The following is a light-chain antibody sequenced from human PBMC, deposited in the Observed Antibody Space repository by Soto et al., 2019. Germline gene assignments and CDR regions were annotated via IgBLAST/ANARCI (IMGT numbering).Light chain of an antibody. CDR2: GST. V-gene: IGKV3-20*01. CDR3: RQYGGSSLYS. J-gene: IGKJ2*01. Sequence: DIVLTQSPGTLSLSPGERATLSCRASQNVDSTYLAWYQQKPGQAPRLVIYGSTRRAPGVPDRFSGSGSGADFSLSIIRLDADDVAVYFCRQYGGSSLYSFGPGTKVDIK. CDR1: QNVDSTY.